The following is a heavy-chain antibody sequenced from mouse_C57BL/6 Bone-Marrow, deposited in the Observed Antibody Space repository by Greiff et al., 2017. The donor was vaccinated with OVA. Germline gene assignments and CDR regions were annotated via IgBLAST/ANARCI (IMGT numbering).Heavy chain of an antibody. CDR1: GYAFTNYL. Sequence: VQGVESGAELVRPGTSVKVSCKASGYAFTNYLIEWVKQRPGQGLEWIGVINPGSGGTNYNEKFKGKATLTADKSSSTAYMQLSRLTSEDSAVYFTAQWGGQLKDWGQGTTLTVSS. J-gene: IGHJ2*01. CDR2: INPGSGGT. CDR3: AQWGGQLKD. D-gene: IGHD3-2*02. V-gene: IGHV1-54*01.